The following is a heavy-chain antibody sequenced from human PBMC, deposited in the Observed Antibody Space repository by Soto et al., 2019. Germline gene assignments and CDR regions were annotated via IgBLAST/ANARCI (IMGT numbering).Heavy chain of an antibody. D-gene: IGHD3-16*02. CDR1: GGSFSGYY. CDR3: ARGVYDYVWGSYRHNWFDP. Sequence: LPETLSLTCAVYGGSFSGYYWSWFRQPPGKGLEWIGEINHSGSTNYNPSLKSRVTISVDTSKNQFSLKLSSVTAADTAVYYCARGVYDYVWGSYRHNWFDPWGQGTLVTVSS. V-gene: IGHV4-34*01. CDR2: INHSGST. J-gene: IGHJ5*02.